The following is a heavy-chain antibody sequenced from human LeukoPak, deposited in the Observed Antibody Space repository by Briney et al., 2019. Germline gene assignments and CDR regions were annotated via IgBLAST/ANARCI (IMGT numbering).Heavy chain of an antibody. Sequence: ASVKVSCKASGYTFTIYYMHWVRQAPGQGLEWMGIINPSGGSTSYAQKFQGRVTMTRDTSTSTVYMELSSLRSEDTAVYYCARDVSDFWSGHYYYYYMDVWGKGTTVTVSS. CDR2: INPSGGST. CDR3: ARDVSDFWSGHYYYYYMDV. V-gene: IGHV1-46*01. J-gene: IGHJ6*03. CDR1: GYTFTIYY. D-gene: IGHD3-3*01.